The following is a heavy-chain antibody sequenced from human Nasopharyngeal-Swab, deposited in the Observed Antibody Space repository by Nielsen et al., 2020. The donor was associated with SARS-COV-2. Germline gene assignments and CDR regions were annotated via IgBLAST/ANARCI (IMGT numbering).Heavy chain of an antibody. CDR3: ARGSIRGIIISDFDY. CDR1: GFTFSDYY. CDR2: ISSSSYT. D-gene: IGHD3-10*01. V-gene: IGHV3-11*05. Sequence: GGSLRLSCAASGFTFSDYYMSRIRQAPGKGLEWVSYISSSSYTNYADSVKGRFTISRDNAKNSLYLQMSSLRADDTAVYYCARGSIRGIIISDFDYWGQGTLVTVSS. J-gene: IGHJ4*02.